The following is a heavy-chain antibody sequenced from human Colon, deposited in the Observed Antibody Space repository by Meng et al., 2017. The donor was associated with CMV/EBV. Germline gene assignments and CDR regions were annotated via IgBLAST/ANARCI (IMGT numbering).Heavy chain of an antibody. V-gene: IGHV1-2*02. J-gene: IGHJ4*02. CDR3: ARQITSGWNTPWYY. D-gene: IGHD1/OR15-1a*01. Sequence: ASVPVSCKTSGYTFTSYYIHWVRQAPGQGLEWMGWINPNSGDTHYAQKFVSSVTMTRDTSISTAYVELSRPTADDTAVYYCARQITSGWNTPWYYWGQGTLVTVSS. CDR2: INPNSGDT. CDR1: GYTFTSYY.